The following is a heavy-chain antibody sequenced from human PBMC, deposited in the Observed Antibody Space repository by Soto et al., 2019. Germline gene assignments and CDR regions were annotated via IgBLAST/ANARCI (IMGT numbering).Heavy chain of an antibody. V-gene: IGHV4-4*07. J-gene: IGHJ5*02. CDR1: GGSISSYY. Sequence: SETLSLTCTVSGGSISSYYWSWIRQPAGKGLEWIGRIYTSGSTNYNPSLKSRVTMSVDTSKNQFSLKLSSVTAADTAVYYCARGKGIAAAGPWWFDPWGQGTLVTVSS. D-gene: IGHD6-13*01. CDR3: ARGKGIAAAGPWWFDP. CDR2: IYTSGST.